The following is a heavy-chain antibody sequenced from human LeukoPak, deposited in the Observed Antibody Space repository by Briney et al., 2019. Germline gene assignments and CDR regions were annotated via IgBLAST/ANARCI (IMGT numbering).Heavy chain of an antibody. CDR1: GASISRAGYY. CDR3: ARELGGFGD. V-gene: IGHV4-31*03. Sequence: SQTLSLTCIVSGASISRAGYYWSWIRQHPGKGLEWIGYIYYSGSTYYNPSLKSRVTISVDTSKNQFSLKLSSVTAADTAVYYCARELGGFGDWGQGTLITVSS. J-gene: IGHJ4*02. D-gene: IGHD3-10*01. CDR2: IYYSGST.